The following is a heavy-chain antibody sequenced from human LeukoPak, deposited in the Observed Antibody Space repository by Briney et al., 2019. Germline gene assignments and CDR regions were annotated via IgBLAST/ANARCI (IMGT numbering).Heavy chain of an antibody. D-gene: IGHD1-26*01. Sequence: SETLSLTRSVSGMSGGTINSYYWSWIRQPPGQGLEWLGYIYYTGSTSYNPSLKSRVTMSLDASKNQFSLELNSVTPADTAVYYCARGGNYWPQWWFDPWGRGTLVSVSS. CDR3: ARGGNYWPQWWFDP. CDR2: IYYTGST. CDR1: GMSGGTINSYY. V-gene: IGHV4-59*01. J-gene: IGHJ5*02.